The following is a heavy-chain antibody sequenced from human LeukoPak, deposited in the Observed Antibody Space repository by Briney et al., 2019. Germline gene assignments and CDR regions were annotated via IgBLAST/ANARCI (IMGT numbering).Heavy chain of an antibody. D-gene: IGHD6-6*01. Sequence: GGSLMLSCAASGFTFSSYAMHWVRQAPGKGLEWVAVISYDGSNKYYADSVKGRFTISRDNSKNTLYLQMNSLRAEDTAVYYCAIEYSSSSGEDYWGQGTLVTVSS. J-gene: IGHJ4*02. CDR1: GFTFSSYA. V-gene: IGHV3-30-3*01. CDR3: AIEYSSSSGEDY. CDR2: ISYDGSNK.